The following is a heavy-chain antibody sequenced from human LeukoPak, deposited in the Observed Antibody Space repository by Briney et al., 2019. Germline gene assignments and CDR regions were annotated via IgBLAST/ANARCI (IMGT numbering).Heavy chain of an antibody. CDR1: GYTFTSYA. CDR2: INAGNGNT. Sequence: ASVKVSCKASGYTFTSYAMHWVRQAPGHRLEWMGWINAGNGNTKYSQKFQGRVTITRDTSASTAYMELSSLRPEDTAVYYCARTTVTTFYDYWGQGTLVTVSS. J-gene: IGHJ4*02. V-gene: IGHV1-3*01. CDR3: ARTTVTTFYDY. D-gene: IGHD4-17*01.